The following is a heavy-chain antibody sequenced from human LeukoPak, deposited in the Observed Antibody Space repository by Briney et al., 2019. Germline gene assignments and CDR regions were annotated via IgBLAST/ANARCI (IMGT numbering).Heavy chain of an antibody. V-gene: IGHV4-4*07. CDR3: AGETGTRLDRVYFYYMDV. D-gene: IGHD1-1*01. J-gene: IGHJ6*03. CDR2: VYTSGSI. CDR1: GGSISSYY. Sequence: PSETLSLTCTVSGGSISSYYWSWIRQPAGKGLEWIGRVYTSGSIYYNPSLTSRVTMSVDTSKNHFPLKLSSVTAADTAVYYCAGETGTRLDRVYFYYMDVWGKGTTVTVSS.